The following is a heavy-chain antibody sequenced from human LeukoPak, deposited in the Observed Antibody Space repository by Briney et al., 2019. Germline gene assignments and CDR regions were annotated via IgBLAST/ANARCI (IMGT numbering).Heavy chain of an antibody. Sequence: SETLSLTCTVSGGSLSSYYWSWIRQPPGKGLEWIGYIYYSGSAKYNPSLKSRVTISVDTSKNQFSLKLSSVTAGDTAVYYCARAPGIAAAGTHFDFWGQGTLVTVSS. D-gene: IGHD6-13*01. V-gene: IGHV4-59*01. CDR1: GGSLSSYY. CDR2: IYYSGSA. CDR3: ARAPGIAAAGTHFDF. J-gene: IGHJ4*02.